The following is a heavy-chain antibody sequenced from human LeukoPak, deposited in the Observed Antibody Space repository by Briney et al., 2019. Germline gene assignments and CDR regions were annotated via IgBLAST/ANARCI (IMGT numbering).Heavy chain of an antibody. Sequence: ASVKVSCKASGYTFTSYAMNWVRQAPGQGLEWMGWINTNTGNPTYAQGFTGRFVFSLDTSVSTAYLQISSLKAEDTAVYYCARASLEMATIFLSDWGSDYWGQGTLVTVSS. CDR3: ARASLEMATIFLSDWGSDY. CDR2: INTNTGNP. V-gene: IGHV7-4-1*02. CDR1: GYTFTSYA. J-gene: IGHJ4*02. D-gene: IGHD5-24*01.